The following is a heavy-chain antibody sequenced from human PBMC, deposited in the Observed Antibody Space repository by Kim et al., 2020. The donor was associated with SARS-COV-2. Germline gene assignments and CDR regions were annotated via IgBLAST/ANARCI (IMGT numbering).Heavy chain of an antibody. CDR2: NT. Sequence: NTNYAQKLQGRGTMTTDTSTSTAYMELRSLRSDDTAVYYCALELPYYGMDVWGQGTTVTVSS. D-gene: IGHD1-7*01. CDR3: ALELPYYGMDV. J-gene: IGHJ6*02. V-gene: IGHV1-18*01.